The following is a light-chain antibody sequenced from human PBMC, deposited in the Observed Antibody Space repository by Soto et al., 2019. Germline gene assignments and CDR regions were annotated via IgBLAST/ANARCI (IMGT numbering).Light chain of an antibody. J-gene: IGKJ1*01. V-gene: IGKV1-6*01. CDR3: LQDYASPRT. CDR2: ASS. Sequence: AIQMTQSPSSLSASVGDRVTITCRASQSIRNDLAWYQQIPGKAPNLLIYASSNLQSGVPSRFRGSVSGTDFTLIISSLHPDDFATYYCLQDYASPRTFGQGTKVEI. CDR1: QSIRND.